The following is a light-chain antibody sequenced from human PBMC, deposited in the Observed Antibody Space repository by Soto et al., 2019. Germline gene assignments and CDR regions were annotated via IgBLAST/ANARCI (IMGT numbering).Light chain of an antibody. CDR3: EAWDDSLNAWA. CDR2: SSD. CDR1: TSNIGRNT. J-gene: IGLJ3*02. Sequence: QSVLTQPPSASGTPGQRVSISCSGSTSNIGRNTVKWYRQLPGTAPKLLIGSSDQRPSGVPDRVSGSQSGTSASLAISGLQSEDEADYICEAWDDSLNAWAYGGGTKLTVL. V-gene: IGLV1-44*01.